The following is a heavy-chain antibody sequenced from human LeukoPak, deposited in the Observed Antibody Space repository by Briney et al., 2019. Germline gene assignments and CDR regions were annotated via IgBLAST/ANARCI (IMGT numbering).Heavy chain of an antibody. CDR3: ARVGIVVAQGSYYFDY. CDR1: GFTFSSYW. CDR2: IKQDGSEK. D-gene: IGHD3-22*01. Sequence: GGSLRLSCAASGFTFSSYWMSWVRQAPGKGLEWVANIKQDGSEKYYVDSVKGRFTISRDNAKNSLYLQMNSLRAEDTAVYYCARVGIVVAQGSYYFDYWGQGTLVTVSS. V-gene: IGHV3-7*01. J-gene: IGHJ4*02.